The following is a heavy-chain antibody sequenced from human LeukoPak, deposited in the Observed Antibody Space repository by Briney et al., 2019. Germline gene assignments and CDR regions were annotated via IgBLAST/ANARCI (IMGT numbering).Heavy chain of an antibody. D-gene: IGHD4-23*01. CDR3: ARSVTLDWDYFDY. Sequence: GGSLRLSCVASGFTFSNYAMHWVRQAPGQGLEWVAVISYDGSNKYYADSVKGRFTISRDNSKNTLYLQVSSLRAEDTAGYYCARSVTLDWDYFDYWGQGTLVTVSS. CDR1: GFTFSNYA. J-gene: IGHJ4*02. CDR2: ISYDGSNK. V-gene: IGHV3-30-3*01.